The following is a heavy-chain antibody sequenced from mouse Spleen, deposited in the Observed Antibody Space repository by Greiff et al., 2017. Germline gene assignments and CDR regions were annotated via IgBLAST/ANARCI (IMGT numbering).Heavy chain of an antibody. Sequence: VQLQQSGAELVRPGSSVKISCKASGYAFSSYWMNWVKQRPGQGLEWIGQIYPGDGDTNYNGKFKGKATLTADKSSSTAYMQLSSLTSEDSAVYFCARPGGSAWFAYWGQGTLVTVSA. V-gene: IGHV1-80*01. J-gene: IGHJ3*01. CDR3: ARPGGSAWFAY. CDR1: GYAFSSYW. CDR2: IYPGDGDT.